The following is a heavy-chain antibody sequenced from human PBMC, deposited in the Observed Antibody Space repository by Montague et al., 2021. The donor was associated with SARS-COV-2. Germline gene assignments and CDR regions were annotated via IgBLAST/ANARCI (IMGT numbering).Heavy chain of an antibody. CDR1: GGSINSYY. J-gene: IGHJ6*02. CDR3: ARDSRTSGGGDWYHGLDV. Sequence: SETLSLTCGVSGGSINSYYWSWIRQPAGKGLEWIGRIYTSGRTNHSPSLKSRVTISVDTSRNQLSLKLTSVTAADAAVYYCARDSRTSGGGDWYHGLDVWGQGTMVIVSS. V-gene: IGHV4-4*07. CDR2: IYTSGRT. D-gene: IGHD2-2*01.